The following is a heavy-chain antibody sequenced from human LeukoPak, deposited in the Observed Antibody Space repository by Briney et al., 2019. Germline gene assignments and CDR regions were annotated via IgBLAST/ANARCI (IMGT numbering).Heavy chain of an antibody. D-gene: IGHD2-2*01. CDR3: ARDLGSTSDY. V-gene: IGHV4-59*01. CDR2: IYYSGST. CDR1: GGSFSGYY. J-gene: IGHJ4*02. Sequence: SETLSLTCAVSGGSFSGYYWSWIRQPPGKGLEWIGYIYYSGSTNYNPSLKSRVTISVDTSKNQFSLKLSSLTAADTAVYYCARDLGSTSDYWGQGTLVTVSS.